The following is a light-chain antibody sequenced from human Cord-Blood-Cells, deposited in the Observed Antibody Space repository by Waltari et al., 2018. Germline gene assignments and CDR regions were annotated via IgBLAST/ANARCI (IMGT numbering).Light chain of an antibody. CDR3: QQRSNWPLT. CDR2: DAS. CDR1: QCVSSY. Sequence: ILFTQFPATLSLSPSDIDTLSCRASQCVSSYLAWYQQKPGQAPRLLIYDASNRATGIPARFSGSGSGTDFTVTISSLEPEDFAVYYCQQRSNWPLTFGGGTKVEIK. J-gene: IGKJ4*01. V-gene: IGKV3-11*01.